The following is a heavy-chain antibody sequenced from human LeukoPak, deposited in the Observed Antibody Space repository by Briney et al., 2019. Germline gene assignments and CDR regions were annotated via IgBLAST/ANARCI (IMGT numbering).Heavy chain of an antibody. Sequence: SETLSLTCAVYGGSFSGYYWSWIRQPPGKGLEWIGYIYHSGSTYYNPSLKSRVTISVDRSKNQFSLKLSSVTAADTAVYYCARGPTIGESGEFDYWGQGTLVTVSS. J-gene: IGHJ4*02. D-gene: IGHD3-10*01. V-gene: IGHV4-34*01. CDR1: GGSFSGYY. CDR3: ARGPTIGESGEFDY. CDR2: IYHSGST.